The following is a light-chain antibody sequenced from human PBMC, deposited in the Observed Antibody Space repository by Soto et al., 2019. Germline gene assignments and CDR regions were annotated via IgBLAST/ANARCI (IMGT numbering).Light chain of an antibody. Sequence: EIVLTPSPATLSSFPGDRVTLSCRASQYINTRLAWYQHRPGQAPRLLIYQTSIRAAGIPARFSASGSGTDFTLTISDXQPEDFALYYCHQRQSWPRTFGQGTKVDIK. V-gene: IGKV3-11*01. J-gene: IGKJ1*01. CDR3: HQRQSWPRT. CDR1: QYINTR. CDR2: QTS.